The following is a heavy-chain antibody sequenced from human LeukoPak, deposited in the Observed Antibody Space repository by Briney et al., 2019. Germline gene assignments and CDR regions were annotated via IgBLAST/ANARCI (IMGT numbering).Heavy chain of an antibody. CDR3: ARVYDSSGYFSPSFDY. Sequence: ASVKVSCKASGYTFTSYGISWVRQAPGQGLEWMGWISAYNGNTNYAQKLQGRVTMTTDTSTSTAYMELRSLRSDDTAVYYWARVYDSSGYFSPSFDYWGQGSLVTVSS. CDR1: GYTFTSYG. J-gene: IGHJ4*02. CDR2: ISAYNGNT. D-gene: IGHD3-22*01. V-gene: IGHV1-18*01.